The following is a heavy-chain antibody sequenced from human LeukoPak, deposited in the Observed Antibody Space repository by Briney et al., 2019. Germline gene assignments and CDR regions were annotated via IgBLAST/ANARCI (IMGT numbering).Heavy chain of an antibody. V-gene: IGHV3-7*01. CDR1: GFTFSSYW. J-gene: IGHJ4*02. CDR2: IKQDGSEK. CDR3: ARDFNAAAIFDY. Sequence: GGSLRLSCAASGFTFSSYWMSWVRQAPGKGLEWVAIIKQDGSEKYYVDSVKGRFTISRDNAKNPLYLQMNSLRAEDTAVYYCARDFNAAAIFDYWGQGTLVTVSS. D-gene: IGHD2-2*01.